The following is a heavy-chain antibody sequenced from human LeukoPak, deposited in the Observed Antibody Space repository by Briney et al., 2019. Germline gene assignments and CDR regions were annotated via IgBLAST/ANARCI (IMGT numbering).Heavy chain of an antibody. J-gene: IGHJ4*02. CDR1: GFTFSSYW. CDR2: IKQDGSEK. V-gene: IGHV3-7*03. Sequence: PGGSLRLSCAASGFTFSSYWMSWVRQAPGKGLEWVGNIKQDGSEKYYVDSVEGRFTISRDNAKNSLHLQMNSLKTEDTAVYYCTTGITMVRGVIIRDYWGQGTLVTVSS. CDR3: TTGITMVRGVIIRDY. D-gene: IGHD3-10*01.